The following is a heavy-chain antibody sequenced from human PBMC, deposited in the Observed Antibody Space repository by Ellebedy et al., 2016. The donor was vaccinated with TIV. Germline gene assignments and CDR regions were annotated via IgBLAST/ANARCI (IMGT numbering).Heavy chain of an antibody. D-gene: IGHD3-10*01. CDR2: LSGSGDST. V-gene: IGHV3-23*01. CDR3: AKAGYGSGNFYTQNFDA. Sequence: PGGSLRLSFAASGFTFSIYAMSWVRQAPGKGLEWVSLLSGSGDSTYYADSVKGRFTISRDNSKNTLYVQMNSLRAEDTAVYYCAKAGYGSGNFYTQNFDAWGQGTLVTVSA. J-gene: IGHJ4*02. CDR1: GFTFSIYA.